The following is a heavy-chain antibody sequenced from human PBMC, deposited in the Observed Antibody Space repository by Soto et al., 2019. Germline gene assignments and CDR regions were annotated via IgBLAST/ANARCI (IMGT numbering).Heavy chain of an antibody. Sequence: GGSLRLSCAASGFTFSSYSMNWVRQAPGKGLEWVSYISSSSSTIYYADSVKGRFTISRDNAKNSLYLQMNSLRAEDTAVYYCARVGQGSGWSYWGQGTLVTVSS. CDR3: ARVGQGSGWSY. V-gene: IGHV3-48*01. J-gene: IGHJ4*02. CDR2: ISSSSSTI. D-gene: IGHD6-19*01. CDR1: GFTFSSYS.